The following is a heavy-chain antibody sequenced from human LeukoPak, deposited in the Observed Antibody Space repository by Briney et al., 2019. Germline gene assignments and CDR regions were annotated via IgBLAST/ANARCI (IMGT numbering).Heavy chain of an antibody. CDR3: AKDRRIYCSSTSCYTGDY. V-gene: IGHV3-30*02. CDR1: GFTFSSYG. CDR2: IRYDGSNK. J-gene: IGHJ4*02. D-gene: IGHD2-2*02. Sequence: GGSLRLSCAASGFTFSSYGIHWVRQAPGKGLGWVAFIRYDGSNKYYADSVKVRFTISRDNSKNTLYLQMNSLRAEDTAVYYCAKDRRIYCSSTSCYTGDYWGQGTLVTVSS.